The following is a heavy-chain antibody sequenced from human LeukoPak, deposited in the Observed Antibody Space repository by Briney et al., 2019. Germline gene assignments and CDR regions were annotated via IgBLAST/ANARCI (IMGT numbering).Heavy chain of an antibody. Sequence: GGSLRLSCAASGFTFSDYYMSWIRQAPGKGLEWVSYISSSGSTIYYTDSVKGRFTISRDNAKNSLYLQMNSLRAEDTAVYYCARLTVTTLHFDYWGQGTLVTVSS. CDR1: GFTFSDYY. CDR2: ISSSGSTI. CDR3: ARLTVTTLHFDY. D-gene: IGHD4-11*01. V-gene: IGHV3-11*04. J-gene: IGHJ4*02.